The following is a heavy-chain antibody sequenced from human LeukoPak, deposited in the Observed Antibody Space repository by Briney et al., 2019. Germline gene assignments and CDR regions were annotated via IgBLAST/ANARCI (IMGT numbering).Heavy chain of an antibody. Sequence: PSETLSLTCTASGGSISSSSYYWGWIRQPPGKGLEWIGSIYYSGSTYYNPSLKSRVTISVDTSKNQFSLKLSSVTAADTAVYYCARPGHCSGGSCYFHYWGQGTLVTVSS. D-gene: IGHD2-15*01. V-gene: IGHV4-39*01. J-gene: IGHJ4*02. CDR3: ARPGHCSGGSCYFHY. CDR1: GGSISSSSYY. CDR2: IYYSGST.